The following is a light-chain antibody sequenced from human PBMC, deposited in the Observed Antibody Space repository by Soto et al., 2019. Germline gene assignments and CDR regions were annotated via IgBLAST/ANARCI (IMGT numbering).Light chain of an antibody. Sequence: QSVLTQPAYVSGSPGQSITVSCTGTSSDVGAYDYVSWYQHHPGKAPKLIIYEVTNRPSGVSNRFSGSKSGNTASLTISGLQAEDEADYYCNSYTRSTKYVFGTGTKVTVL. V-gene: IGLV2-14*01. CDR1: SSDVGAYDY. CDR2: EVT. CDR3: NSYTRSTKYV. J-gene: IGLJ1*01.